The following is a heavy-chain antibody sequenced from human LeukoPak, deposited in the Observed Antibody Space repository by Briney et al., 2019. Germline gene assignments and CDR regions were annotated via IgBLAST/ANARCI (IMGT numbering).Heavy chain of an antibody. CDR2: INPSGGST. Sequence: APVKVSCKASGYTFTSYYMHWVRQAPGQGLEWMGIINPSGGSTSYAQKFQGRVTMTRDTSTSTVYMELSSLRSEDTAVYYCARVGGYSGYDLGYFDYWGQGTLVTVSS. CDR1: GYTFTSYY. J-gene: IGHJ4*02. V-gene: IGHV1-46*01. D-gene: IGHD5-12*01. CDR3: ARVGGYSGYDLGYFDY.